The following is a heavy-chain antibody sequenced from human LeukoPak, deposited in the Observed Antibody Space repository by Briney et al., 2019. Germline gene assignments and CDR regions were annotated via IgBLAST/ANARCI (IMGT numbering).Heavy chain of an antibody. CDR1: GFTLNTYS. Sequence: GGSLRLSCAASGFTLNTYSMNWVRQAPGKGLEWVSSISTSSDYIYYADSVKGRFTISRDNAKNSLYLQMNSLRAEDTAVYYCARGLYGDYVFDYWGQGTLVTVSS. V-gene: IGHV3-21*01. D-gene: IGHD4-17*01. CDR3: ARGLYGDYVFDY. J-gene: IGHJ4*02. CDR2: ISTSSDYI.